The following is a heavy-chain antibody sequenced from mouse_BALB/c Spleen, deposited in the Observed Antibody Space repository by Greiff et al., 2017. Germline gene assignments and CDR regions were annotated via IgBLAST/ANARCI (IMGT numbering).Heavy chain of an antibody. Sequence: EVHLVESGGGLVQPGGSMKLSCVASGFTFSNYWMNWVRQSPEKGLEWVAEIRLKSNNYATHYAESVKGRFTISRDDSKSSVYLQMNNLRAEDTGIYYCTRLRRVSYYFDYWGQGTTLTVSS. D-gene: IGHD2-4*01. V-gene: IGHV6-6*02. CDR1: GFTFSNYW. J-gene: IGHJ2*01. CDR2: IRLKSNNYAT. CDR3: TRLRRVSYYFDY.